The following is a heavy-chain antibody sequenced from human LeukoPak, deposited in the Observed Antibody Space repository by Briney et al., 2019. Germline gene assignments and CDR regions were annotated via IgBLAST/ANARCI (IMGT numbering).Heavy chain of an antibody. D-gene: IGHD2-15*01. J-gene: IGHJ4*02. CDR2: IYYSGST. CDR3: ASFVVVIAAYD. Sequence: PSETLSLTCTVSGGSISSSSYYWGWIRQPPGKGLECIGSIYYSGSTYYNPSLKSRVTISVDTYKNQFSRKLSSVTAADTAVFDCASFVVVIAAYDWGQGTLVTVSS. CDR1: GGSISSSSYY. V-gene: IGHV4-39*01.